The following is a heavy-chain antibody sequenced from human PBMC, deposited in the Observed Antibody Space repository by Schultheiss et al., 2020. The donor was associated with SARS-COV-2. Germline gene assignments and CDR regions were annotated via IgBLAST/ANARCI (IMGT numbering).Heavy chain of an antibody. CDR2: ISSSGSTI. Sequence: GGSLRLSCAASGFTFSSYAMNWVRQAPVKGLEWVSYISSSGSTIYYADSVKGRFTISRDNAKNSLYLQMNSLRAEDTAVYYCARGGGGSYHPGTYYYYGMDVWGQGTTVTVSS. J-gene: IGHJ6*02. D-gene: IGHD1-26*01. V-gene: IGHV3-48*03. CDR1: GFTFSSYA. CDR3: ARGGGGSYHPGTYYYYGMDV.